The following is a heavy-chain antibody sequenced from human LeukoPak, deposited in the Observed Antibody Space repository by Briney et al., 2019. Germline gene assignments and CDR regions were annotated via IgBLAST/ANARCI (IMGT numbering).Heavy chain of an antibody. CDR2: ISYDGSNK. Sequence: GGSLRLSCAASGFTFSSYAMHWVRQAPGKGLEWVAVISYDGSNKYYADSVKGRFTISRDNSKNTLYLQMNSLRAEDTAVYYCARDWIYVWGSYRYTGHFDYWGQGTLVTVSS. D-gene: IGHD3-16*02. J-gene: IGHJ4*02. CDR1: GFTFSSYA. V-gene: IGHV3-30*04. CDR3: ARDWIYVWGSYRYTGHFDY.